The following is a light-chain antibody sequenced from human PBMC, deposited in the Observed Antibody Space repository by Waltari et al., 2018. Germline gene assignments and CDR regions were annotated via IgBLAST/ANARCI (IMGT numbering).Light chain of an antibody. CDR2: EVT. Sequence: QSALTQPASVSGSPGTSITIPCPGTRSDVGGYDPVSWYQQRPDQAPKLLIYEVTNRPSGVSFRFSGSKSENTASLTISDLQPEDEADYHCCSYTRTTTLVVFGGGTKVTVL. CDR1: RSDVGGYDP. J-gene: IGLJ2*01. CDR3: CSYTRTTTLVV. V-gene: IGLV2-14*03.